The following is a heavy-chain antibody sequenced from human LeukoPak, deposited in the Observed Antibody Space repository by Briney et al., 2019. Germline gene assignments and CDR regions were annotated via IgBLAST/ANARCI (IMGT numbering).Heavy chain of an antibody. CDR1: GYTFTSYG. CDR2: ISAYNGNT. D-gene: IGHD5-18*01. J-gene: IGHJ4*02. V-gene: IGHV1-18*01. Sequence: ASVKVSCKASGYTFTSYGISWVRQAPGQGLEWMGWISAYNGNTNYAQKLQGRVAMTTDTSTSTAYMELRSLRSDDTAVYYCARDGNSYGSTGAVGWGQGTLVTVSS. CDR3: ARDGNSYGSTGAVG.